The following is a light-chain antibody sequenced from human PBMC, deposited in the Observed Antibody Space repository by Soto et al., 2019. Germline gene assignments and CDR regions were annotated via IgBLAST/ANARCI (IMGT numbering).Light chain of an antibody. J-gene: IGLJ3*02. CDR2: EVS. CDR3: SSYTSSSTRV. V-gene: IGLV2-18*02. CDR1: SSDVGSYNR. Sequence: QSVLTQPPSVSGSPVQSVTISCTGTSSDVGSYNRVYWYQQPPGTAPKLMIYEVSNRPSGVPDRFSGSKSGNTASLTISGLQAEDEADYYCSSYTSSSTRVLGGGTKLTVL.